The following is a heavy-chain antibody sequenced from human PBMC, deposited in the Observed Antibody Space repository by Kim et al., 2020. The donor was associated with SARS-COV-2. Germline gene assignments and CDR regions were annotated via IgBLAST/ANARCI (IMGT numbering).Heavy chain of an antibody. J-gene: IGHJ6*02. Sequence: GGSLRLSCAASGFTFSSYWMSWVRQAPGKGLEWVANIKQDGSEKYYVDSVKGRFTISRDNAKNSLYLQMNSLRAEDTAVYYCAREGYGSGSHYYYGMDVWGQGTTVTVSS. V-gene: IGHV3-7*01. CDR2: IKQDGSEK. D-gene: IGHD3-10*01. CDR1: GFTFSSYW. CDR3: AREGYGSGSHYYYGMDV.